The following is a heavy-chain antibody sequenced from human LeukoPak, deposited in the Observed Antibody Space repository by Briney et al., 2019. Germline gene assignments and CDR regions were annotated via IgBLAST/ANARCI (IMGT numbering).Heavy chain of an antibody. CDR2: IYYSGST. CDR1: GDSISSGGNY. D-gene: IGHD5-18*01. J-gene: IGHJ3*02. CDR3: ARGPYSYRAFDI. Sequence: RSSETLSLTCTVSGDSISSGGNYCNWIRQHPGRGLEWIGYIYYSGSTYYNPSLKSRVTISGDTSKNQFSLKLSSVTAADTAVYYCARGPYSYRAFDIWGQGTMVSVSS. V-gene: IGHV4-31*03.